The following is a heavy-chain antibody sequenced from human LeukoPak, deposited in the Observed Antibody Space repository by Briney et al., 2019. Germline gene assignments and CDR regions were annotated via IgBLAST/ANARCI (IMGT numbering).Heavy chain of an antibody. V-gene: IGHV3-23*01. D-gene: IGHD6-13*01. Sequence: PGGSLRLSCAASGFTFSSYAMSWVRQAPGKGLEWVSAISGSGGSTYYADSVKGRFTIPRDNSKNTLYLQMNSLRAEDTAVYYCAKEGHSSSWYLVTSEYFQHWGQGTLVTVSS. CDR3: AKEGHSSSWYLVTSEYFQH. CDR2: ISGSGGST. CDR1: GFTFSSYA. J-gene: IGHJ1*01.